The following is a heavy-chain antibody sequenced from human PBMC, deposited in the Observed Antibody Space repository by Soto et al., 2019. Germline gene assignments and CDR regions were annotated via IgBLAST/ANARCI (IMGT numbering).Heavy chain of an antibody. Sequence: QPGGSLRLSCAASGFTFSGSAMHWVRQASGKGLEWVGRIRSKANSYATAYTASVKGRFTISRDDSKNTAYLQMNSLKTEDTAVYYCTRPPTSGGMDVWGQGTTVTVSS. CDR1: GFTFSGSA. J-gene: IGHJ6*02. CDR3: TRPPTSGGMDV. CDR2: IRSKANSYAT. D-gene: IGHD1-26*01. V-gene: IGHV3-73*01.